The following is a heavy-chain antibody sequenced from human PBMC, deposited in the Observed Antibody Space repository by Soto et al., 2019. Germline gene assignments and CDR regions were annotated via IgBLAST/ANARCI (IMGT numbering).Heavy chain of an antibody. Sequence: QVQLQESGPGLVKPSETLSLTCTVSGGSISSYYWSWIRQPPGKGLEWIGYIYYSGSTNYNPSLKSRVTISVDTSKNQFSLKLSSVTAADTAVYYCARETYGGSTDWYFDLWGRGTLVTVSS. J-gene: IGHJ2*01. D-gene: IGHD2-15*01. CDR1: GGSISSYY. CDR3: ARETYGGSTDWYFDL. CDR2: IYYSGST. V-gene: IGHV4-59*01.